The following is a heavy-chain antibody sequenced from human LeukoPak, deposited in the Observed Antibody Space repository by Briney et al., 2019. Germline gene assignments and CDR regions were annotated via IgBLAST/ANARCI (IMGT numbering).Heavy chain of an antibody. J-gene: IGHJ6*04. Sequence: SETLSLTCAVYGGSFSGYYWSWIRQPPGKGLEWIGEINHSGSTNYNPSLKSRGPISVDTSKNQFSLKLSSVTAADTAVYYCARASSWYVSYYGMDVWGKGTTVTVSS. CDR2: INHSGST. CDR1: GGSFSGYY. V-gene: IGHV4-34*01. D-gene: IGHD6-13*01. CDR3: ARASSWYVSYYGMDV.